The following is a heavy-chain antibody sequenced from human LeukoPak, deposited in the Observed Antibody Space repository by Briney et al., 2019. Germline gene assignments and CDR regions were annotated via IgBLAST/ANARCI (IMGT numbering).Heavy chain of an antibody. CDR3: ARLNYDILTGYYDLDY. D-gene: IGHD3-9*01. V-gene: IGHV1-69*01. CDR2: IIPIFGTA. CDR1: GGTFSIYA. Sequence: GSSVKVSCKASGGTFSIYAISWVRQAPGQGLEWMGGIIPIFGTANYAQKFQGRVTITADESTSTAYMELSSLRSEDTAVYYCARLNYDILTGYYDLDYWGQGTLVTVSS. J-gene: IGHJ4*02.